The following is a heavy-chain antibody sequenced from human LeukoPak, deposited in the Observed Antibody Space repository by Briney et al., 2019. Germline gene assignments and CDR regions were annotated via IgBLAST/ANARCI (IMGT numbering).Heavy chain of an antibody. CDR2: IIPIFGTA. V-gene: IGHV1-69*05. Sequence: GSSVKVSCKASGGTFSSYAIIWVRQAPGQGLEWMGGIIPIFGTANYAQKFQGRVTITTDESTSTAYMELSSLRSEDTAVYYCASSIAARRPSHWFDPWGQGTLVTVSS. CDR3: ASSIAARRPSHWFDP. D-gene: IGHD6-6*01. J-gene: IGHJ5*02. CDR1: GGTFSSYA.